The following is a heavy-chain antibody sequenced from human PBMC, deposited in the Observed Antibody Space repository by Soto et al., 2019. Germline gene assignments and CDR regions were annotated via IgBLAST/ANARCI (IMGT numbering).Heavy chain of an antibody. D-gene: IGHD3-22*01. CDR1: GYTFTSYG. Sequence: QVQLVQSGAEVKKPGASVKVSCKASGYTFTSYGISWVRQAPGQGLEWMGWISAYNGNTNYAQKLQGRGTMTTDTSTSTAYMELRSLRSDDTAVYYCASQKQGIVVAEYFQHWGQGTLVTVSS. V-gene: IGHV1-18*04. CDR3: ASQKQGIVVAEYFQH. CDR2: ISAYNGNT. J-gene: IGHJ1*01.